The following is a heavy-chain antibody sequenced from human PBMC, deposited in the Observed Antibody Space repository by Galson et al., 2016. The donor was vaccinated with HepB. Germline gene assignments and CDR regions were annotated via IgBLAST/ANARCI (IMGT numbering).Heavy chain of an antibody. V-gene: IGHV4-59*01. CDR2: IYYNGNT. CDR1: GGSIPNYY. CDR3: ARGYCSGGDCYSGDY. Sequence: SETLSLTCTASGGSIPNYYWTWIRQPPGKGLAWIGHIYYNGNTNYNPSLMSRVAISIDTSKNQFSLRLSSVTAADTAVYFCARGYCSGGDCYSGDYWGQGILVTVSS. D-gene: IGHD2-15*01. J-gene: IGHJ4*02.